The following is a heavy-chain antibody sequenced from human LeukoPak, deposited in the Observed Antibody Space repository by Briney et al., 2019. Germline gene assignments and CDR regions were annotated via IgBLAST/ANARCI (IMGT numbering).Heavy chain of an antibody. CDR1: EFTLGSYW. Sequence: GGSPRLSCTASEFTLGSYWVSWVRQTPAKGLEWMANIRQDGNIKYYVDSVRGRFSISRDNAKNSLYLQMNNLRVDDTALYYCAREIVGYDAFDIWGQGTMVTVSS. J-gene: IGHJ3*02. V-gene: IGHV3-7*01. CDR2: IRQDGNIK. CDR3: AREIVGYDAFDI. D-gene: IGHD1-1*01.